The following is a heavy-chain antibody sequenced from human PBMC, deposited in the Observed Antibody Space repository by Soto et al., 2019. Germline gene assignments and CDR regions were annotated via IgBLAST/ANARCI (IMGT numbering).Heavy chain of an antibody. V-gene: IGHV3-48*01. D-gene: IGHD2-15*01. CDR3: ARGREYCSGDNCYETGSDY. J-gene: IGHJ4*02. Sequence: EVQLVESGGGLVQPGGSLRLSCAASGFSFSSYTMNWVRQAPGKGLEWISSITRSSSTMYYRDSVKGRITISRDNAKTSLYLQMNGLRVEDSAVYYSARGREYCSGDNCYETGSDYWGQGTLVTVAS. CDR1: GFSFSSYT. CDR2: ITRSSSTM.